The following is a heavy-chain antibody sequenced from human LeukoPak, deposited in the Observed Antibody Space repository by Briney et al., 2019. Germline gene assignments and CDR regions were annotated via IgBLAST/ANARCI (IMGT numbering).Heavy chain of an antibody. CDR2: IYYSGST. D-gene: IGHD1-26*01. Sequence: PSETLSLTCTVSGGSISSYYWSWIRQPPGKGLEWIGYIYYSGSTNYNPSLKSRVTISVDTSKNQFSLKLSSVTAADTAVYYCARACIVGATMDYWGQGTLVTVSS. CDR1: GGSISSYY. J-gene: IGHJ4*02. CDR3: ARACIVGATMDY. V-gene: IGHV4-59*12.